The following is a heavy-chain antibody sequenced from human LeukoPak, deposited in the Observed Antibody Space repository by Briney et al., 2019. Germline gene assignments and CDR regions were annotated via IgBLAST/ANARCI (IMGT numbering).Heavy chain of an antibody. V-gene: IGHV3-66*01. Sequence: ETLSLTCAVYGGSFSGYYWSWVRQAPGKGLEWVSVIYSGGSTYYADSVKGRFTISRDNSKNTLYLQMNSLRAEDTAVYYCARAGGGGINWYFDLWGRGTLVTVSS. D-gene: IGHD2-21*01. J-gene: IGHJ2*01. CDR2: IYSGGST. CDR1: GGSFSGYY. CDR3: ARAGGGGINWYFDL.